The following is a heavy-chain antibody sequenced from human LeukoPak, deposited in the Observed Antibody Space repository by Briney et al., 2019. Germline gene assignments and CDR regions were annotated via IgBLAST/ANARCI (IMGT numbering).Heavy chain of an antibody. D-gene: IGHD3-22*01. CDR2: ISSSSSYI. J-gene: IGHJ6*03. V-gene: IGHV3-21*01. Sequence: GGSLRLSCAASGFTFSSYSMNWVRQAPGKGLEWVSSISSSSSYIYYADSVKGRFTISRDNAKNSLYLQMNSLRAEDTAVYYCARGYYDSSGYYYVGFYYYYYMDVWGKGTTVTVSS. CDR3: ARGYYDSSGYYYVGFYYYYYMDV. CDR1: GFTFSSYS.